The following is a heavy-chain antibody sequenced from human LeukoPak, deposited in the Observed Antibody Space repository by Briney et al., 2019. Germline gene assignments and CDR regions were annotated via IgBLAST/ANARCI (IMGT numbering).Heavy chain of an antibody. Sequence: SETLSLTCTVSGGSICSYYWSWIRQPPGKGLEWIGYIYYSGSTNYNPSLKSRVTISVDTSKNQFSLKLSSVTAADTAVYYCARDVIAAAAPDYWGQGTLVTVSS. D-gene: IGHD6-13*01. CDR2: IYYSGST. CDR1: GGSICSYY. J-gene: IGHJ4*02. CDR3: ARDVIAAAAPDY. V-gene: IGHV4-59*12.